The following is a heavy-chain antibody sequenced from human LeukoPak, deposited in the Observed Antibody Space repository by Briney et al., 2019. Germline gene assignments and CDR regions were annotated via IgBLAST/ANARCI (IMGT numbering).Heavy chain of an antibody. V-gene: IGHV4-31*03. CDR3: ARDLGVAVAGRLGWFDP. Sequence: SETLSLTCTVSGGSISSGGYYWSWIRQHPGKGLEWIGYIYYSGSTYYNPSLKSRVTISVDTSKNQFSLKLSSVTAADTPVYYCARDLGVAVAGRLGWFDPWGQGTLVTVSS. CDR1: GGSISSGGYY. J-gene: IGHJ5*02. D-gene: IGHD6-19*01. CDR2: IYYSGST.